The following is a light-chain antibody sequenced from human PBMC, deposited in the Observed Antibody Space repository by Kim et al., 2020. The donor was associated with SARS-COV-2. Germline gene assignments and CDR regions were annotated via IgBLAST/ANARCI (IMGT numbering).Light chain of an antibody. J-gene: IGLJ3*02. Sequence: LTQPASVSGSPGQSITISCTGTSSDVGGYNYVSWYQQHPGKAPKLMIYDVTKRPSGVSNRFSGSKSGNTASLTISGLQAEDEADYYCSSYTSSSTPWVFGGGTKLTVL. V-gene: IGLV2-14*01. CDR3: SSYTSSSTPWV. CDR1: SSDVGGYNY. CDR2: DVT.